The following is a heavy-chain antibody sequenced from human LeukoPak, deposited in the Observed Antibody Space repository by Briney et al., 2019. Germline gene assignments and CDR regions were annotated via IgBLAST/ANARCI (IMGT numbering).Heavy chain of an antibody. CDR1: GFTFSNYA. CDR2: INDSGGST. V-gene: IGHV3-23*01. Sequence: GGSLRLSCAASGFTFSNYAMSWVRQAPGKGLEWVSAINDSGGSTYYADSVKGRFTISRDNSKNTLYLQMNSLRAEDTAVYYCAKPAISSRGWYYDYWGQGALVTVSS. D-gene: IGHD6-19*01. J-gene: IGHJ4*02. CDR3: AKPAISSRGWYYDY.